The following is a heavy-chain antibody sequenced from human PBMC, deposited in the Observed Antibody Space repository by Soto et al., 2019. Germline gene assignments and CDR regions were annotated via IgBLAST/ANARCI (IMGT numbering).Heavy chain of an antibody. CDR3: ARAGPHFDY. CDR1: GGSISSYY. CDR2: IYYSGST. V-gene: IGHV4-59*01. Sequence: SETLSLTYTVSGGSISSYYWSWIRQPPGKGLEWIGYIYYSGSTNYNPSLKSRVTISVDTSKNQFSLKLSSVTAADTAVYYCARAGPHFDYWGQGTLVTVSS. J-gene: IGHJ4*02. D-gene: IGHD1-1*01.